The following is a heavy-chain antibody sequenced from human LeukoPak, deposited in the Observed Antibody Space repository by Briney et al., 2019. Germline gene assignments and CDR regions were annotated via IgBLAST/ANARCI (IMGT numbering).Heavy chain of an antibody. Sequence: GGSLRLSCAASGFIFSGSSMHWVRQAPGKGLEWVSFIRFDATNKYYADSVKGRFTISRDNSKNTLYLQMNSLRAEDTAVYYCANNDDEMATKGNYYYGMDVWGQGTTVTVSS. CDR1: GFIFSGSS. D-gene: IGHD5-24*01. J-gene: IGHJ6*02. CDR3: ANNDDEMATKGNYYYGMDV. V-gene: IGHV3-30*02. CDR2: IRFDATNK.